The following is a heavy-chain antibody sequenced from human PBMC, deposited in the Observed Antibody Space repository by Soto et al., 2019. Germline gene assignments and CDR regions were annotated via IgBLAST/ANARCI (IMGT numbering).Heavy chain of an antibody. CDR3: VRSYTLMVAALGE. CDR2: VFYSGNS. J-gene: IGHJ1*01. CDR1: GGSVNSGSYY. D-gene: IGHD3-16*01. V-gene: IGHV4-61*01. Sequence: QVQLQESGPGLVKPSETLSLTCTVSGGSVNSGSYYWNWIRQPPGKGLEWIGYVFYSGNSNYKPSVRSRVAISVDTSKNQFFLRLSSVTAADTAVYYCVRSYTLMVAALGEWGQGTLVTVSS.